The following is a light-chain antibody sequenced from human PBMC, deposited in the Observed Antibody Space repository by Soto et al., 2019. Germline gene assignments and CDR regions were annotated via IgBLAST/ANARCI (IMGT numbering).Light chain of an antibody. Sequence: DIVMTQSPATLSVSPGERTTLSCRASQSVSSNLAWYQQKPGQAPSLLIYGASTRSTGIPARFNGSGSGTEFTLTISSLQSEDFAIYYCHQYNNWPRTFGQGTKVEIK. V-gene: IGKV3-15*01. J-gene: IGKJ1*01. CDR3: HQYNNWPRT. CDR1: QSVSSN. CDR2: GAS.